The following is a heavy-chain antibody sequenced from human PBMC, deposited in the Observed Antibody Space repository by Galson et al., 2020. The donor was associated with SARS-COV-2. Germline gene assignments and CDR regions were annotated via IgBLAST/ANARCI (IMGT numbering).Heavy chain of an antibody. CDR2: ISAYNGNT. V-gene: IGHV1-18*04. CDR1: GYTFTSYG. Sequence: GESLKISCKASGYTFTSYGISWVRQAHGQGLEWMGWISAYNGNTNYAQKLQGRVTMTTDTSTSTAYMELRSLRSDDTAVYYCARDSQWELLDYWGQGTLVTVSS. D-gene: IGHD1-26*01. CDR3: ARDSQWELLDY. J-gene: IGHJ4*02.